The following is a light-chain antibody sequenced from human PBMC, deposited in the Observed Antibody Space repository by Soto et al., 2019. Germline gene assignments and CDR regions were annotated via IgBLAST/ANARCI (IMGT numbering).Light chain of an antibody. CDR2: DAS. Sequence: DIQMTQSPSTLSASVGDRVTIICRASQSISTWLAWYQLKPGKAPKLLIYDASTLEGGVPSRFSGIGSGTEFTLTISGLQPDDFAPYYCQHPWPFGHGTKVDI. CDR3: QHPWP. V-gene: IGKV1-5*02. CDR1: QSISTW. J-gene: IGKJ1*01.